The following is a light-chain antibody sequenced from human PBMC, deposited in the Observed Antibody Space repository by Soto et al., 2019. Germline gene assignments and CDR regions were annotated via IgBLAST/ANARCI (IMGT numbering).Light chain of an antibody. CDR3: QHYKAFSPWT. CDR1: QSISSW. J-gene: IGKJ1*01. V-gene: IGKV1-5*01. Sequence: DIQLTQSPSTLAAFVGDRVTITCRASQSISSWLAWYQQKPGKAPKSLIYDASSLESGVPSRLSGSGSGTEFTLTISNLQPDDSATYYCQHYKAFSPWTFGQGTKVDIK. CDR2: DAS.